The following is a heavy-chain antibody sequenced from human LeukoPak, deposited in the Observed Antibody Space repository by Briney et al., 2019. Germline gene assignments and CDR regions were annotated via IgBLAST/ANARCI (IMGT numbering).Heavy chain of an antibody. Sequence: GGSLRLSYAASGFTFSSYWMHWVRQAPGKGLVWVSRINTDGSSTGYADSVKGRFTISRDNAKNTLYLQMNSLRAEDTAVYYCARVGGGVVPARSLHYYYYYMDVWGKGTTVTVSS. CDR1: GFTFSSYW. CDR2: INTDGSST. D-gene: IGHD2-2*01. V-gene: IGHV3-74*01. CDR3: ARVGGGVVPARSLHYYYYYMDV. J-gene: IGHJ6*03.